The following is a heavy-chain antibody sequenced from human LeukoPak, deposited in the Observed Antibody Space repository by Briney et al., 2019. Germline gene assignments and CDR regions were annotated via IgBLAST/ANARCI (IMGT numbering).Heavy chain of an antibody. V-gene: IGHV4-59*01. CDR1: GGSISSYY. CDR3: ARGMVNPFGI. CDR2: IYYSGST. J-gene: IGHJ3*02. D-gene: IGHD2-21*01. Sequence: SEALSLTCTVSGGSISSYYWSWIRQPPGKGLEWIGYIYYSGSTNYNPSLKSRVTISVDTSKNQFSLKLSSVTAADTAVYYCARGMVNPFGIWGQGTMVTVSS.